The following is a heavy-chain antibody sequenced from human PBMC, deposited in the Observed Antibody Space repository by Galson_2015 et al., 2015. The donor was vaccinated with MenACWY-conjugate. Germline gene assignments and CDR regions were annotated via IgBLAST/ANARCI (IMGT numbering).Heavy chain of an antibody. CDR1: GFVFSNYA. D-gene: IGHD3-10*01. V-gene: IGHV3-23*01. Sequence: SLRLSCAASGFVFSNYAMTWVRQAPGKGLEWVSGIRGSGANTYYAGSVRGRFTVSRDNSMNTLFLRMNTLRAEDTAVYYCAKGFDDHFYFMDVWGQGTTVTVSS. CDR2: IRGSGANT. CDR3: AKGFDDHFYFMDV. J-gene: IGHJ6*03.